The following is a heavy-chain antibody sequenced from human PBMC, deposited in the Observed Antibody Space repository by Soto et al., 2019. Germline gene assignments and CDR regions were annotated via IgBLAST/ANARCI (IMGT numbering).Heavy chain of an antibody. CDR1: GFTFSSYG. CDR3: AKSSSRAHYYAMDV. V-gene: IGHV3-23*04. Sequence: VQLVESGGGVVQPGRSLRLSCAASGFTFSSYGMHWVRQAPGKGLEWVAGVSASGGGTSYADSVKGRFTISRDNSKDTLYLQMNSLRAEDTAVYYCAKSSSRAHYYAMDVWGQGTTVTVFS. CDR2: VSASGGGT. D-gene: IGHD2-2*01. J-gene: IGHJ6*02.